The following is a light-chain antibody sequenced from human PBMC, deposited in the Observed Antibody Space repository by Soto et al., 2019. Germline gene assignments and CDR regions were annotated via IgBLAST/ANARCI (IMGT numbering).Light chain of an antibody. CDR3: QQRSNI. CDR1: ETSSGY. J-gene: IGKJ3*01. CDR2: DAS. V-gene: IGKV3-11*01. Sequence: EIVLTQPPATLSLSPGDTATLSCRASETSSGYLAWYQQKPGQAPRLLIYDASNRTTGIPARFSGSGSGTDFALTISSLEPEDFAVYYCQQRSNIFVPGTKLDI.